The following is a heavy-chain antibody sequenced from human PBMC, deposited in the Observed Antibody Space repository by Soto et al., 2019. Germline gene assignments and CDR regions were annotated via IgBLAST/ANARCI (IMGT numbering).Heavy chain of an antibody. CDR2: IYYSGST. CDR3: AREGIPVYYYDSSGYRRAFDI. Sequence: SETLSLTCTVSGGSISSYYWSWIRQPPGKGLVWIGYIYYSGSTNYNPSLKSRVTISVDTSKNQFSLKLSSVTAADTAVYYCAREGIPVYYYDSSGYRRAFDIWGQGTMVTVS. J-gene: IGHJ3*02. CDR1: GGSISSYY. V-gene: IGHV4-59*01. D-gene: IGHD3-22*01.